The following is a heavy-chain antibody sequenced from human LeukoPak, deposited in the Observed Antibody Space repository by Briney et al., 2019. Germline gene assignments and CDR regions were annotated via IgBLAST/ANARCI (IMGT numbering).Heavy chain of an antibody. Sequence: SETLSLTCTVSGGSISTSSYYWGWIRQPPGKGLEWIGSIYHSGSTYYNPSLKSRVTISVDTSKNQFSLKLSSVTAADTAVYYCARESDTAMGPLDFWGQGTLVTVSS. CDR1: GGSISTSSYY. CDR2: IYHSGST. J-gene: IGHJ4*02. V-gene: IGHV4-39*07. CDR3: ARESDTAMGPLDF. D-gene: IGHD5-18*01.